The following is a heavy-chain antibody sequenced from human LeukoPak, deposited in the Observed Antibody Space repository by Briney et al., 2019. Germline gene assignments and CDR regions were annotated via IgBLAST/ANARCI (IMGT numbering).Heavy chain of an antibody. Sequence: RGSLRLSCAASGVSFRDYLMTWVRQAPGKGLEWGASIKQDGSEKHCVDSVKGRFTISRENAKISLYLQMDGLRAEDTAIYYCARIREWGFFDSWGQGTLVTVSS. V-gene: IGHV3-7*01. CDR1: GVSFRDYL. D-gene: IGHD7-27*01. CDR3: ARIREWGFFDS. J-gene: IGHJ4*02. CDR2: IKQDGSEK.